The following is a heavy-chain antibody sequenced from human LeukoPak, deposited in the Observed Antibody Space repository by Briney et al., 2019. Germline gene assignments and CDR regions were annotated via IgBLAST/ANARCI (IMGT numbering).Heavy chain of an antibody. V-gene: IGHV3-7*01. CDR3: ARDAIDVYSYGYYYYYMDV. Sequence: GGSLGLSCAASGFTFSSYWMSWVRQAPGKGLEWVANIKQDGSEKYYVDSVKGRFTISRDNAKNSLYLQMNSLRAEDTAVYYCARDAIDVYSYGYYYYYMDVWGKGTTVTVSS. J-gene: IGHJ6*03. CDR1: GFTFSSYW. CDR2: IKQDGSEK. D-gene: IGHD5-18*01.